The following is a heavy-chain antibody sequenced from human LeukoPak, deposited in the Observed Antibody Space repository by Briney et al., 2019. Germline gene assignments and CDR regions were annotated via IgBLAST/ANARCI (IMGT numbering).Heavy chain of an antibody. CDR2: MNPNSGNT. CDR1: GDTFTSYD. CDR3: ASVLWFGEFFV. D-gene: IGHD3-10*01. Sequence: ASVKVSCKASGDTFTSYDINWVRQATGQGLEWMGWMNPNSGNTVYAQKFQGRVTITRNTSISTAYMELSSLRSEDTAVYYCASVLWFGEFFVWGQGTMVTVSS. V-gene: IGHV1-8*03. J-gene: IGHJ3*01.